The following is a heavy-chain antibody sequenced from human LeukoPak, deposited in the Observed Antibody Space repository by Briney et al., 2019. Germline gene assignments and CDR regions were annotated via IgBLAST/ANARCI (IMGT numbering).Heavy chain of an antibody. Sequence: SETLSLTCSVSGYSISSGYYWGWIRQSPGKGLEWIGSSYHNGDSYYNPSLKSRVAISVDTSKNQFSLRLISVTVADTAKYYCVRDAPYSSGGPEDNAFDVWGQGTKVTVSS. V-gene: IGHV4-38-2*02. CDR1: GYSISSGYY. CDR3: VRDAPYSSGGPEDNAFDV. D-gene: IGHD2-15*01. CDR2: SYHNGDS. J-gene: IGHJ3*01.